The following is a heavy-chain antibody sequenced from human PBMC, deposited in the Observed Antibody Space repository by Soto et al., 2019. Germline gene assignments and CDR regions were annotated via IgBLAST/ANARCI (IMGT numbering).Heavy chain of an antibody. CDR3: ARERKWEPLPY. Sequence: QVQLVQSGAEVREPGASVKVSCKTSGYTFSMYGITWVRQAPGQGLGWVGWINGNTGHTIYAMNFEDRLTISTDTSTSTAYMEVRSLKSDDTAVYYCARERKWEPLPYWGHGTLVTVSS. CDR1: GYTFSMYG. CDR2: INGNTGHT. V-gene: IGHV1-18*01. J-gene: IGHJ4*01. D-gene: IGHD1-26*01.